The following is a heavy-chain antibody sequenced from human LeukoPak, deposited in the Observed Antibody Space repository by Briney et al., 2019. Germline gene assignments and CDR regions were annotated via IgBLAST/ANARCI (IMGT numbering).Heavy chain of an antibody. CDR1: GFTFSSYW. CDR3: AKDKIAAVDAFDI. V-gene: IGHV3-7*01. CDR2: IKQDGSEK. D-gene: IGHD6-13*01. J-gene: IGHJ3*02. Sequence: GGSLRLSCAASGFTFSSYWMSWVRQAPGKGLEWVANIKQDGSEKYYVDSVKGRFTISRDNSKNTLYLQMNSLRAEDTAVYYCAKDKIAAVDAFDIWGQGTMVTVSS.